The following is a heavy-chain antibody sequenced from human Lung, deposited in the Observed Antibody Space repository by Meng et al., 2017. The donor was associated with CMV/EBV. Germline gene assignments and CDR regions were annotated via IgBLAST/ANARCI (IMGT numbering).Heavy chain of an antibody. D-gene: IGHD3-3*01. V-gene: IGHV4-34*01. J-gene: IGHJ5*02. Sequence: SETXSLXXAVYGGSFSGYYWSWIRQPPGKGLEWIGEINHSGSTNYNPSLKSRVTISVDTSKNQFSLKLSSVTAADTAVYYCARRLRFLEWLLYLGWFDPWGQGXLVTVSS. CDR2: INHSGST. CDR3: ARRLRFLEWLLYLGWFDP. CDR1: GGSFSGYY.